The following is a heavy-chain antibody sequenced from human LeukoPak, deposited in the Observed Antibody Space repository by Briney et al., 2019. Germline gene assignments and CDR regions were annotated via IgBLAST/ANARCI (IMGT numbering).Heavy chain of an antibody. CDR2: ISSSSSYI. CDR1: GFTFSSYS. V-gene: IGHV3-21*01. J-gene: IGHJ6*04. D-gene: IGHD3-10*01. CDR3: ARDRTLGITMVRGVKYHYYYGMDV. Sequence: GGSLRLSCAASGFTFSSYSMNWVRQAPGKGLEWVSSISSSSSYIYYADSVKGRFTISRDNAKNSLYLQMNSLRAEDAAVYHRARDRTLGITMVRGVKYHYYYGMDVWGKGTTVTVSS.